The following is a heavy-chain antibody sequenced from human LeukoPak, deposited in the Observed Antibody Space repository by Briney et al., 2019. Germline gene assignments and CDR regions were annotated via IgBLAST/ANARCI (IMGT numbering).Heavy chain of an antibody. J-gene: IGHJ4*02. D-gene: IGHD3-16*01. V-gene: IGHV3-23*01. CDR3: EKWAADV. CDR1: GFTFSTSG. CDR2: ISGSGDKT. Sequence: GGSLRLSCAASGFTFSTSGMSWVRQAPGKGLEWVSGISGSGDKTYYADSVKGRFTISRDNLKNTLYLQMNSLRGEGKAVYYCEKWAADVGGQGTLVTVSA.